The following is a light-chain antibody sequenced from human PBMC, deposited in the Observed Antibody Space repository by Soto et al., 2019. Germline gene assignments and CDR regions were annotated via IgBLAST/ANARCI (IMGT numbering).Light chain of an antibody. J-gene: IGKJ1*01. Sequence: DIMMTQSPDSLAVSLGERATINCKSSQSVLYSSNNKNYLAWYQQKPEQPPKLLIYWASTRESGVPDRFSGSGSGTDITLTISSLQAEDVAVYYCQQYYSTPRTFGQGTKVEIK. CDR3: QQYYSTPRT. V-gene: IGKV4-1*01. CDR1: QSVLYSSNNKNY. CDR2: WAS.